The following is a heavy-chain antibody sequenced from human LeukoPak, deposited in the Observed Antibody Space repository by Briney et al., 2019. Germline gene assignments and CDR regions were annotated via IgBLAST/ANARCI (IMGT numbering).Heavy chain of an antibody. V-gene: IGHV3-23*01. CDR3: AKDPSYSGYGTYDY. Sequence: GGSLRLSCAASGFTFSSYAMNWVRQAPGKGLEWVSGISGSGGSTYYADSVKGRFTISRDNSKNTLYLQMNSLRAEDTAVYYYAKDPSYSGYGTYDYWGQGTLVTVSS. CDR1: GFTFSSYA. CDR2: ISGSGGST. D-gene: IGHD5-12*01. J-gene: IGHJ4*02.